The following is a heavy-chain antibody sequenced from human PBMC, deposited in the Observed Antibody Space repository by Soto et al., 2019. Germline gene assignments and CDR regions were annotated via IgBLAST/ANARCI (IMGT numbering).Heavy chain of an antibody. J-gene: IGHJ6*02. Sequence: PGGSLRLSCVGSGFNFRIYTMNWVRQAPGKGPEWVSSISQTGDYIFYADSVKGRFTISRDNSKNSVFLQMNSLGAEDTAMYYCVKDYQAGDYGDPNFSFAGLDVWGQGTTVTVSS. CDR3: VKDYQAGDYGDPNFSFAGLDV. CDR2: ISQTGDYI. D-gene: IGHD4-17*01. CDR1: GFNFRIYT. V-gene: IGHV3-21*01.